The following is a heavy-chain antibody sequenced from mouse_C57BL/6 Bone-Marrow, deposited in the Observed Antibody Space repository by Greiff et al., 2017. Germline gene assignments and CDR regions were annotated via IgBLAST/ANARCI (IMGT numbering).Heavy chain of an antibody. J-gene: IGHJ3*01. V-gene: IGHV1-22*01. D-gene: IGHD1-1*01. CDR2: INPNNGGT. CDR3: ARERFYYYGFAY. CDR1: GYTFTDYN. Sequence: EEQLQQSGPELVKPGASVKMSCKASGYTFTDYNMHWVKQSHGKSLEWIGYINPNNGGTSYNQKFKGKATLTVNKSSSTAYMELRSLTSEDSAVYYCARERFYYYGFAYWGQGTLVTVSA.